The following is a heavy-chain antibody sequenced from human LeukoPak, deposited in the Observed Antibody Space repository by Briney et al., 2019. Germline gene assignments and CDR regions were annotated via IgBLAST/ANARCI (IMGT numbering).Heavy chain of an antibody. CDR1: GFTFSSYW. CDR2: IKQDGSEK. J-gene: IGHJ4*02. Sequence: GGSQRLSCAASGFTFSSYWMSWVRQAPGKGLEWVANIKQDGSEKYYVHSVKGRFNISYVDSVKGRFTISRDNAKNSLYLQMNSLRAEDTAVYYCARDRGATGTTKDYWGQGTLVTVSS. D-gene: IGHD1-1*01. CDR3: ARDRGATGTTKDY. V-gene: IGHV3-7*01.